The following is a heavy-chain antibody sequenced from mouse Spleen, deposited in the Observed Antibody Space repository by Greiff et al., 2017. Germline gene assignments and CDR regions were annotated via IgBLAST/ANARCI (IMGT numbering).Heavy chain of an antibody. Sequence: VQLQQSGAELAKPGASVKMSCKASGYTFTTYWMHWIKQRPGQGLEWIGYINPTTGYTEYNQKFNDKATLTADKSSSTAYMQLSSLTSEDSAVYYCSRSTAATWGSFDYWGQGTTLTVSS. CDR2: INPTTGYT. D-gene: IGHD1-2*01. CDR1: GYTFTTYW. CDR3: SRSTAATWGSFDY. V-gene: IGHV1-7*01. J-gene: IGHJ2*01.